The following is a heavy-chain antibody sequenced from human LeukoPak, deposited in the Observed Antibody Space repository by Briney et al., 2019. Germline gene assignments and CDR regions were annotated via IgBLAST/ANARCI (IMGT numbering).Heavy chain of an antibody. V-gene: IGHV3-21*01. CDR3: ARVTRHYFDY. J-gene: IGHJ4*01. D-gene: IGHD1-1*01. CDR1: GFTFSSYS. CDR2: ISSSSSYI. Sequence: GGSLRLSRAASGFTFSSYSMNWVRQAPGKGLEWVSSISSSSSYIYYADSVKGRFTISRDNAKNSLYLQMNSLRDEDTAVYYCARVTRHYFDYWGQEPWSPSPQ.